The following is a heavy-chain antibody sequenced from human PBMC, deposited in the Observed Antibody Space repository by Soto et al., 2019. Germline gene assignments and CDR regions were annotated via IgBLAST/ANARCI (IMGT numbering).Heavy chain of an antibody. D-gene: IGHD5-12*01. CDR3: AREGSYSAYNFAHGIQLWSFDF. CDR2: IFSSGST. J-gene: IGHJ4*02. V-gene: IGHV4-4*07. CDR1: GGSINTFY. Sequence: KPSETLSLTCTVSGGSINTFYWSWVRQPAGKGLEWIGRIFSSGSTSFNPSLERRVAMSVDTSKNHFSLNLSSVTAADMAVYYCAREGSYSAYNFAHGIQLWSFDFWGQGALVTVSS.